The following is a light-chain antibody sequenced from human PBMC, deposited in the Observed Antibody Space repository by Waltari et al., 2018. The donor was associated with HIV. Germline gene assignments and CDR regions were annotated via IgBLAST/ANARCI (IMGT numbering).Light chain of an antibody. Sequence: DIQMTQSPSSLSVSIADTLTLPCRASQDIINSFSWFQQRPGEVPKLLVHGAFILQSGVPSRFSGSGSGTDYSLSIRSLQAEDSATYFCQQNFGVPLTFGGGTRVDI. CDR2: GAF. J-gene: IGKJ4*02. CDR1: QDIINS. V-gene: IGKV1-NL1*01. CDR3: QQNFGVPLT.